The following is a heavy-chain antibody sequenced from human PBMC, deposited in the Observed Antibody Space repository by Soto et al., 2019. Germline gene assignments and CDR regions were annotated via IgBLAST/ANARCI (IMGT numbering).Heavy chain of an antibody. CDR2: ISGSGGGT. CDR1: GWKFGYFA. J-gene: IGHJ4*02. D-gene: IGHD2-2*02. V-gene: IGHV3-23*01. CDR3: ANLSGYCSSTSCYIEDY. Sequence: WGASGWKFGYFAMGWVRHEKGKGLEWVSAISGSGGGTYYADSVKGRFTISRDNSKNTLYLQMNSLRAEDTAVYYCANLSGYCSSTSCYIEDYWGQGTLVTVSS.